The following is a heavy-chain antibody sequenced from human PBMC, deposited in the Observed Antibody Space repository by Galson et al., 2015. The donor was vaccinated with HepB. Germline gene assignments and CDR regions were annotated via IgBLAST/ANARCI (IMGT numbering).Heavy chain of an antibody. J-gene: IGHJ4*02. CDR3: ARSMYGSGTTDY. Sequence: SLRLSCAASGFTFSSYGMHWVRQAPGKGLEWVAFIRYDGSNKYYADSVKGRFTISRDNSKNTLYLQMNSLRAEDTAVYYGARSMYGSGTTDYWGQGTLVTVSS. CDR2: IRYDGSNK. V-gene: IGHV3-30*02. D-gene: IGHD3-10*01. CDR1: GFTFSSYG.